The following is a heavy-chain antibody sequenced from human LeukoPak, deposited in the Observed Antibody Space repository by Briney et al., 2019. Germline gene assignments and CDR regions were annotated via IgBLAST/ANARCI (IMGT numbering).Heavy chain of an antibody. V-gene: IGHV3-48*03. CDR2: ISSSGSTI. CDR3: ATGEWFDP. CDR1: GFTFSSYE. J-gene: IGHJ5*02. Sequence: AESLRLSCADTGFTFSSYEMNSVRQAPRKELEWVSYISSSGSTIYYADSVKGRFTISRDNAKNSLYLQMNSLRAEDTAVYYCATGEWFDPWGQGTLVTVSS.